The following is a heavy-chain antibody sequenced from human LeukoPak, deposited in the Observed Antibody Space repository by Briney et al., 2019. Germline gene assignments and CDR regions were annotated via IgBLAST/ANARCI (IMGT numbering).Heavy chain of an antibody. Sequence: RSGGSLRLSCAAPGFTFSSYDMHWVRQATGKSLEWVSGIGTAGDTYYPGSVKGRFTISRENAKNSLYLQMNSLRAGDTAVYYCARGRDCSGGNCYPPRYYYYYMDVWGKGTTVTVSS. CDR1: GFTFSSYD. D-gene: IGHD2-15*01. V-gene: IGHV3-13*01. J-gene: IGHJ6*03. CDR2: IGTAGDT. CDR3: ARGRDCSGGNCYPPRYYYYYMDV.